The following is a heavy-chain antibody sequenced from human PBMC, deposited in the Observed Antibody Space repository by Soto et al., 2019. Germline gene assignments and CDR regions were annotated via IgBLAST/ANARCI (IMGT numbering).Heavy chain of an antibody. CDR3: ARPLWRDDYNWGYFDL. V-gene: IGHV3-30-3*01. J-gene: IGHJ2*01. Sequence: QVQLVESGGGVVQPGRSLRLSCADSRFTFSSYAMHWVRQAPGKELEWVAVISYDGSNKYYADSVKGRFTISRDNSKNTLYLQMNSLRAEDTAVYYCARPLWRDDYNWGYFDLWGRGTLVTVSS. D-gene: IGHD4-4*01. CDR1: RFTFSSYA. CDR2: ISYDGSNK.